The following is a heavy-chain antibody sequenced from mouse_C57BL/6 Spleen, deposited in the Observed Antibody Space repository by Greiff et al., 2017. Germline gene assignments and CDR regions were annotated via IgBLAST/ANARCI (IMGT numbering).Heavy chain of an antibody. CDR3: ARANYYGSIHWYFDV. J-gene: IGHJ1*03. V-gene: IGHV1-78*01. D-gene: IGHD1-1*01. Sequence: QVQLQQSDAELVKPGASVKISCKVSGYTFTNHTIHWMKQRPEQGLEWIGYIYPRDGSTKYNEKFKGKATLTADKSSSTAYMQLNSLTSEDSVVYFCARANYYGSIHWYFDVWGTGTTVTVSS. CDR2: IYPRDGST. CDR1: GYTFTNHT.